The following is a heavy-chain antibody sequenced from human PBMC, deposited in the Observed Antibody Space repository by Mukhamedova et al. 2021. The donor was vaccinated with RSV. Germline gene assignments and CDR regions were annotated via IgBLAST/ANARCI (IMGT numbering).Heavy chain of an antibody. J-gene: IGHJ4*02. CDR3: ARAACTRGVFYSRGLFEY. V-gene: IGHV3-7*01. Sequence: QDGSEQYYVDSVKGRFTISRDNAENSLYLQANSLRAEDTAIYYCARAACTRGVFYSRGLFEYWGQGTLVTVSS. CDR2: QDGSEQ. D-gene: IGHD2-8*02.